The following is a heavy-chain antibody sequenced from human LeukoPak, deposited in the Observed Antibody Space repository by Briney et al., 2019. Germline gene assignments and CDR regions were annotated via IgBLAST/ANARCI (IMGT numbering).Heavy chain of an antibody. J-gene: IGHJ6*02. CDR3: ARDKGTVAGTYYYYGMDV. CDR2: INPSGGST. V-gene: IGHV1-46*01. Sequence: ASVKVSCKASGYTFTSYYMHWVRQAPGQGLEWMGIINPSGGSTSYAQKFQGRVTMTMDTSTSTVYMELSSLRSEDTAVYYCARDKGTVAGTYYYYGMDVWGQGTTVTVSS. D-gene: IGHD6-19*01. CDR1: GYTFTSYY.